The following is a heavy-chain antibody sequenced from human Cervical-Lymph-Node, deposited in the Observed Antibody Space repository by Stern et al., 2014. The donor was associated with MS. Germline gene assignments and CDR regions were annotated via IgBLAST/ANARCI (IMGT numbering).Heavy chain of an antibody. CDR1: GYIFTYYY. CDR3: ARGSGTAYDLRGDY. D-gene: IGHD3-3*01. Sequence: VQLLESGAEARAPGASMKVSCKASGYIFTYYYLHWVRQAPGQGLEWLGWINPNSGGTNYAQNFQGRVTMTRDTSISTAYMELRWLGSADTAVYYCARGSGTAYDLRGDYWGQGTLVTVSS. J-gene: IGHJ4*01. V-gene: IGHV1-2*02. CDR2: INPNSGGT.